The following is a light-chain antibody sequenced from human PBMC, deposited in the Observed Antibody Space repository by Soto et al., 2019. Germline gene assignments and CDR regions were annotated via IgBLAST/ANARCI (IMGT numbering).Light chain of an antibody. CDR2: GAS. CDR3: QHYNAFPWP. Sequence: DIPMTQSPSTLSASVGDRVTITCRASQSISNWLAWYQDKPGKAPKLLIYGASSLESGVPSRFSGSGSGTEFTLTIGGLQPDDFATYYCQHYNAFPWPFGQGTKVEIK. J-gene: IGKJ1*01. V-gene: IGKV1-5*01. CDR1: QSISNW.